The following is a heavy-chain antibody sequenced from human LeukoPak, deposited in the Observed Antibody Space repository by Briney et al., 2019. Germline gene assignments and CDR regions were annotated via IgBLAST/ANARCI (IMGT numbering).Heavy chain of an antibody. CDR1: GGSIRSYY. CDR3: ARSDSSGWYLGRGGYWDRLDH. V-gene: IGHV4-59*01. J-gene: IGHJ5*02. Sequence: SETVSLTCTVSGGSIRSYYWSWVRQAPGKGLEWVGDIYYSGSTNYNPSLQSRVTISVDTSKNQFSLKLSSLTAADTAVYYCARSDSSGWYLGRGGYWDRLDHWGQGTLVTVSS. D-gene: IGHD6-19*01. CDR2: IYYSGST.